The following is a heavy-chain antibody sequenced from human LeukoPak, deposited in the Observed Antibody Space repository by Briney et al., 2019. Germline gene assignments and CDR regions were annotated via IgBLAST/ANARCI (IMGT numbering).Heavy chain of an antibody. V-gene: IGHV3-11*01. CDR3: ARDPRGDYGDYGFDY. D-gene: IGHD4-17*01. J-gene: IGHJ4*02. CDR2: ISSTSGSAI. Sequence: TGGSLRLSCAASGFTFSDYYMSWIRQAPGKGLEWVSYISSTSGSAIYYTDSVKGRFTISRDNAKNSLYLQMNSLRAEDTAVYYCARDPRGDYGDYGFDYWGQGTLVTVSS. CDR1: GFTFSDYY.